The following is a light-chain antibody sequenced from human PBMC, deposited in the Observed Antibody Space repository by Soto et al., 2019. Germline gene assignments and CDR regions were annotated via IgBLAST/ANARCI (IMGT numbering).Light chain of an antibody. CDR3: QQYGSSPET. CDR2: GAS. Sequence: EIVLTQSPGTLSLSPGERATLSCRASQTVSGSHLAWYQQKPGQAPRLLIYGASSRPTGIPDRFSGSGSGTDFTLTISRLEPEDFAVYFCQQYGSSPETFGQGTKVEIK. CDR1: QTVSGSH. V-gene: IGKV3-20*01. J-gene: IGKJ1*01.